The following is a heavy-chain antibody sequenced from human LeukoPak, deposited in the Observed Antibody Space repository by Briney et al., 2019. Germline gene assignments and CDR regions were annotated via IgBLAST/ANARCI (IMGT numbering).Heavy chain of an antibody. CDR3: ARVYRAAATP. J-gene: IGHJ5*02. CDR2: IYHSGST. V-gene: IGHV4-59*01. D-gene: IGHD2-15*01. Sequence: NSSETLSLTCTVSGGSISSYYWSWIRQPPGKGLEWIGYIYHSGSTNYNPSLKSRVTISVDTSKNQFSLKLSSVTAADTAVYYCARVYRAAATPWGQGTLVTVSS. CDR1: GGSISSYY.